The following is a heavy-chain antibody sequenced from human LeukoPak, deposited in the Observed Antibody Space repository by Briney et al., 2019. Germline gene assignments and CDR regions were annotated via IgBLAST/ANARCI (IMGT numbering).Heavy chain of an antibody. D-gene: IGHD3-9*01. J-gene: IGHJ4*02. Sequence: GGSLRLSCAASGFTFSTYWMHWVRQAPGKGLAWVARIRPEGTTTAYADSVKGRFTISRDNAKNTLFLQMNSLSAEDTAVYYCARDLDWILFDYWGQGTLVTVSS. CDR1: GFTFSTYW. CDR2: IRPEGTTT. CDR3: ARDLDWILFDY. V-gene: IGHV3-74*03.